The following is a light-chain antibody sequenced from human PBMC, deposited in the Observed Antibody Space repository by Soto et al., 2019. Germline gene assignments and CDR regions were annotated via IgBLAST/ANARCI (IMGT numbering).Light chain of an antibody. CDR2: AAS. CDR3: QQGYSTPLT. V-gene: IGKV1-39*01. Sequence: DIQMTQSPSSLSASVGDRVTITCRASQSITTYLNWYQQKPGKAPKLLISAASSLQSGVPSTFSGSGFGTDFTLIISSLQPEDFATYYCQQGYSTPLTFGGGTKVEIK. CDR1: QSITTY. J-gene: IGKJ4*01.